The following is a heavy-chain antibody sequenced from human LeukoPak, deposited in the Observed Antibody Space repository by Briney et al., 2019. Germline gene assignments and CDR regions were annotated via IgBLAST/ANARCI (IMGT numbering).Heavy chain of an antibody. CDR3: AEAAGGSSDY. CDR1: GFAFDEHG. D-gene: IGHD3-16*01. CDR2: INWSGGST. Sequence: GGSLRLSCTASGFAFDEHGMSWVRHVPGKGLEWVSGINWSGGSTGYADPLRGRFTISRDNAKNSLYLQMDSLRAEDTAVYYCAEAAGGSSDYWGQGTLVTVSS. V-gene: IGHV3-20*04. J-gene: IGHJ4*02.